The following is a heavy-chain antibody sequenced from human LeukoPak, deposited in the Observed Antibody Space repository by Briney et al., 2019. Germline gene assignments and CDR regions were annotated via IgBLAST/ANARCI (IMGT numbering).Heavy chain of an antibody. V-gene: IGHV3-7*01. CDR3: ARDSLYYYYYYMDV. Sequence: GGSLRLSCTTSGFNFRAYWMGWVRQAPGKGLEWVANIKQDGSERYYVDSVKGRFTISRDNAKNSLYLQMHSLRVEDTAVYYCARDSLYYYYYYMDVWGKGTTVTVSS. D-gene: IGHD2-2*02. CDR2: IKQDGSER. J-gene: IGHJ6*03. CDR1: GFNFRAYW.